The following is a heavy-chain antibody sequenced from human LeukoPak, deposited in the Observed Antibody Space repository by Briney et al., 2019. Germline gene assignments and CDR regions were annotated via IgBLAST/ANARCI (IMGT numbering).Heavy chain of an antibody. CDR3: ARDGGRITMVRGVIGDAFDT. Sequence: SQTLSLTCAISGDSVSSNSAAWNWIRQSPSRGLEWLGRTYYRSKWYNDYAVSVKSRITINPDTSKNQFSLQLNSVTPEDTAVYYCARDGGRITMVRGVIGDAFDTWGQGTMVTVSS. CDR1: GDSVSSNSAA. CDR2: TYYRSKWYN. V-gene: IGHV6-1*01. D-gene: IGHD3-10*01. J-gene: IGHJ3*02.